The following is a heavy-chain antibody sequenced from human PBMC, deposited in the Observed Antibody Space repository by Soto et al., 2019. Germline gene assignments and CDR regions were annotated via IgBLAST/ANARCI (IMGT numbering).Heavy chain of an antibody. Sequence: ASVKVSCKASGYTFTSYGISWARQAPGQGLEWMVWISAYNGNTNYAQKLQGRVTMTTDTSTSTAYMELRSLRSDDTAVYYCARDRVVVVPAAIDYYYYYGMDVWGQGTTVTVSS. J-gene: IGHJ6*02. CDR1: GYTFTSYG. CDR3: ARDRVVVVPAAIDYYYYYGMDV. D-gene: IGHD2-2*02. V-gene: IGHV1-18*01. CDR2: ISAYNGNT.